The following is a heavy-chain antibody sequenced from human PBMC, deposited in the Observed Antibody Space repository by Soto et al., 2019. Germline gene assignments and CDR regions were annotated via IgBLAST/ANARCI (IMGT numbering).Heavy chain of an antibody. Sequence: ASVLVSCKASGYTFSSYYMKWVRQAPGQSLEWLGIINPSSGYTKYSQKFQGRVTITRDTSANTGYMELSSLNSEDTAGYYCARGMEYSSFDNWGQGTLVTVPQ. D-gene: IGHD6-13*01. V-gene: IGHV1-3*01. CDR1: GYTFSSYY. CDR3: ARGMEYSSFDN. J-gene: IGHJ4*01. CDR2: INPSSGYT.